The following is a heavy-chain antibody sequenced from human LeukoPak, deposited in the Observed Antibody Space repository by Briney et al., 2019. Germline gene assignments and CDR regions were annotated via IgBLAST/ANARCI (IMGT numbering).Heavy chain of an antibody. V-gene: IGHV3-21*01. CDR2: ISSSSTYI. CDR3: ARAEGSGSSFDY. D-gene: IGHD3-10*01. CDR1: GFPFRIFS. J-gene: IGHJ4*02. Sequence: GGSLRLSCVASGFPFRIFSMNWVRQAPGKGLEWVSSISSSSTYIYYADSVKGRFTISRDNAKNSLYLQMNSLRVEDTAVYYCARAEGSGSSFDYWGQGTLVTVSS.